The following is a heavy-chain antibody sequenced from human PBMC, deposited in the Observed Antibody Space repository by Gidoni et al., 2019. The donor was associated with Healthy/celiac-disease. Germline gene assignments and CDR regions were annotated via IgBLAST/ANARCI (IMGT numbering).Heavy chain of an antibody. D-gene: IGHD3-10*01. CDR1: GDSVSSNSAA. J-gene: IGHJ6*02. CDR2: TYYRSKWYN. CDR3: ARGEDYYGSGSYYPYYYYGMDV. V-gene: IGHV6-1*01. Sequence: QVQLQQSGPGLVKPSQTLSLTCAISGDSVSSNSAAWNWIRQSPSRGLEWLGRTYYRSKWYNDYAVSVKSRITINPDTSKNQFSLQLNSVTPEDTAVYYCARGEDYYGSGSYYPYYYYGMDVWGQGTTVTVSS.